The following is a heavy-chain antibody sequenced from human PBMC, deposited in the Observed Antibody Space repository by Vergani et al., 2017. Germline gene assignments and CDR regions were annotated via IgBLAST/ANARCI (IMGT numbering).Heavy chain of an antibody. CDR3: AREFYGSGSRTFDY. J-gene: IGHJ4*02. CDR1: GFTFSSYG. D-gene: IGHD3-10*01. CDR2: IWYDGSNK. V-gene: IGHV3-33*01. Sequence: QVQLVESGGGVVQPGRSLRLSCAASGFTFSSYGMHWVRQAPGKGLEWVAVIWYDGSNKYYADSVKGRFTISRDNSKSTLYLQMNSLRAEDTAVYYCAREFYGSGSRTFDYWGQGTLVTVSS.